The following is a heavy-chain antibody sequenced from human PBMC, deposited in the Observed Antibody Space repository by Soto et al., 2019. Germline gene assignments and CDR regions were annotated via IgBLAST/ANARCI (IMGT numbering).Heavy chain of an antibody. CDR2: ISGSGGAT. Sequence: DVQLWESGGGLVQPGGSLRLSCAASGFSFSSYGMSWVRQAPGKGLEWVSAISGSGGATYYADSVKGRFTISRDNSKNTLDLQMNSLRAEDTAVYYCAIPIFGVANVRHWGQGTLVTVSS. CDR3: AIPIFGVANVRH. V-gene: IGHV3-23*01. J-gene: IGHJ4*02. D-gene: IGHD3-3*01. CDR1: GFSFSSYG.